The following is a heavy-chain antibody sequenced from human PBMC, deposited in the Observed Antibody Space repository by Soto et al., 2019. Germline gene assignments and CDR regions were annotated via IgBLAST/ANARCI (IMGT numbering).Heavy chain of an antibody. Sequence: QVQLVQSGAEVKKPGSSVKVSCKASGGTFSSYAISCVRQAPGQGLEWMGGIIPIFGTANYAQKFQGRVTITADESTSTAYMELSSLRSEDTAVYYCADGDRGVVPAAIRDNYYYYGMDVWGQGTTVTVSS. CDR1: GGTFSSYA. CDR2: IIPIFGTA. CDR3: ADGDRGVVPAAIRDNYYYYGMDV. D-gene: IGHD2-2*01. V-gene: IGHV1-69*01. J-gene: IGHJ6*02.